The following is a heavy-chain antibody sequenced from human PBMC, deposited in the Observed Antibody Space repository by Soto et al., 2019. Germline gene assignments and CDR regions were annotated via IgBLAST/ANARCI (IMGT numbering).Heavy chain of an antibody. CDR2: IYYSGST. Sequence: SETLSLTCTVSGGSISSSSYYWGWIRQPPGKGLEWIGSIYYSGSTYYNPSLKSRVTISVDTSKNQFSLKLSSVTAADTAVYYCARGPVDTAMVPPPGYYYYGMDVWGQGTTVTVSS. CDR1: GGSISSSSYY. D-gene: IGHD5-18*01. V-gene: IGHV4-39*07. CDR3: ARGPVDTAMVPPPGYYYYGMDV. J-gene: IGHJ6*02.